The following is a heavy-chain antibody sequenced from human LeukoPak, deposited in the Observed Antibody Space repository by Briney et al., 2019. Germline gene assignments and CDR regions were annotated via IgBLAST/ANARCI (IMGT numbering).Heavy chain of an antibody. CDR2: IRSKAYGGTT. CDR3: ARDTPLAGLDAFDI. J-gene: IGHJ3*02. Sequence: GGSLRLSCTASGFTFGDYAMSWFRQAPGKGLEWVGFIRSKAYGGTTEYAASVKGRFTISRDDSKSIAYLQMNSLKTEDTAVYYCARDTPLAGLDAFDIWGQGTMVTVSS. CDR1: GFTFGDYA. V-gene: IGHV3-49*03. D-gene: IGHD2-15*01.